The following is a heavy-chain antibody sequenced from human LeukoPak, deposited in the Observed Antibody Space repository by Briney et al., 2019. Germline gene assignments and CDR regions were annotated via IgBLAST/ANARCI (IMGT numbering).Heavy chain of an antibody. Sequence: SETLSLTCTVSGGSISSYYWSWVRQPPGKGLEWIGYIYYSGSTNYNPSLKSRVTISVDTSKNQFSLKLSSVTAADTAVYYCARGDYYGSGSRLDYWGQGTLVTVSS. J-gene: IGHJ4*02. V-gene: IGHV4-59*01. CDR1: GGSISSYY. CDR2: IYYSGST. D-gene: IGHD3-10*01. CDR3: ARGDYYGSGSRLDY.